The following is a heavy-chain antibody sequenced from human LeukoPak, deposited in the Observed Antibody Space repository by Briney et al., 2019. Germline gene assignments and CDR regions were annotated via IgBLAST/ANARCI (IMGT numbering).Heavy chain of an antibody. Sequence: RSGGSLRLSCAASGFTLSDYYIDWVRQTPGRGLEWVGRTRNKDNSYTREYAASVKGRFTISRDNSKSTLYLQMNSLRVEDTAVYYCARLIAAAGLYYYYYYMDVWGKGTTVTVSS. CDR2: TRNKDNSYTR. D-gene: IGHD6-13*01. CDR1: GFTLSDYY. V-gene: IGHV3-72*01. J-gene: IGHJ6*03. CDR3: ARLIAAAGLYYYYYYMDV.